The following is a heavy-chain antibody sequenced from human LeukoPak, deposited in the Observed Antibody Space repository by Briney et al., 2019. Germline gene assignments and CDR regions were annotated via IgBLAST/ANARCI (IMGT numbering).Heavy chain of an antibody. J-gene: IGHJ4*02. CDR1: GFTFTSSS. Sequence: GALRLSCAASGFTFTSSSRNWVRQARGKGLGGFSTISGGGGTTYYADSVKGRLTISRDNSNKTPNLQVNSTRAEDPAVYYCAKGGKWDVTPFDYWGQGTLVTVSS. CDR2: ISGGGGTT. V-gene: IGHV3-23*01. CDR3: AKGGKWDVTPFDY. D-gene: IGHD1-26*01.